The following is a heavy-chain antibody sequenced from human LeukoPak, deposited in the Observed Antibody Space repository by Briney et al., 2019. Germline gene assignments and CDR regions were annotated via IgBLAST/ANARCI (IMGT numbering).Heavy chain of an antibody. CDR2: IYTGDSDT. D-gene: IGHD4-23*01. CDR3: ARRDYGGKHFDY. Sequence: GASLKISCKGSGSIFTSYWIGWVRRLPGKGLEWMGIIYTGDSDTRYSPSFQGLVTISADKSISTAYLQWSSLKASDTAVYYCARRDYGGKHFDYWGQGTLVTVSS. J-gene: IGHJ4*02. V-gene: IGHV5-51*01. CDR1: GSIFTSYW.